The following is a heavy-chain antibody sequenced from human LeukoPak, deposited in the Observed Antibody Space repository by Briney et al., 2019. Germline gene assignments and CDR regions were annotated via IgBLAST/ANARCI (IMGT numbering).Heavy chain of an antibody. CDR1: GGSFSGYY. CDR3: ARVLAAVGY. D-gene: IGHD6-13*01. J-gene: IGHJ4*02. CDR2: INHSGST. Sequence: SETLSLTCAVYGGSFSGYYWSWIRQPPGKGLEWIGEINHSGSTNYNPSLKSRVTISVDTSKNQFSLKLSSVTAADTAMYYCARVLAAVGYWGQGTLVTVSS. V-gene: IGHV4-34*01.